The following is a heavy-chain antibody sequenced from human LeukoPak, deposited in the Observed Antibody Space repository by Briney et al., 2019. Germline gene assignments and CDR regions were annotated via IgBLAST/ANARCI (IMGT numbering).Heavy chain of an antibody. CDR2: IHHSGIT. D-gene: IGHD3-3*01. Sequence: PSETLSLTCAVSGYSITIGYYWGWFGQPPGKGLEWIGSIHHSGITYYNPSLKSRVTISVATSKNQFSLNLSSVTAADTAVYYCARIGIDFWSGSFDYWGQGSLVTVSS. CDR1: GYSITIGYY. V-gene: IGHV4-38-2*01. J-gene: IGHJ4*02. CDR3: ARIGIDFWSGSFDY.